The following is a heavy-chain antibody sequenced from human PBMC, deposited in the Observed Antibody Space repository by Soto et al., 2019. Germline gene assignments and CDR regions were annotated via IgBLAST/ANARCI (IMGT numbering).Heavy chain of an antibody. CDR2: IFHDGTA. CDR3: ARLVYDTRLNYMYFDF. CDR1: GVYISSGNW. Sequence: PSETLSLTCAVSGVYISSGNWWTWVRQTPQRGLEYIGEIFHDGTANYYPSFERRVAISVDTSKNQFSLTLTSVTAADTAIYFCARLVYDTRLNYMYFDFWGQGALVTVSS. J-gene: IGHJ4*02. V-gene: IGHV4-4*02. D-gene: IGHD3-10*01.